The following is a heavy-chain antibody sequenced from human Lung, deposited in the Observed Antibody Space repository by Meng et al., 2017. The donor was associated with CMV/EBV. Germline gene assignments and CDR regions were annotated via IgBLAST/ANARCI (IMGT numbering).Heavy chain of an antibody. D-gene: IGHD3-10*01. CDR1: TFGSYG. CDR2: ISYDGSKN. J-gene: IGHJ5*02. CDR3: ARDRGDRRGSYVRNWFDP. V-gene: IGHV3-30*04. Sequence: TFGSYGFNWVSQAPGKGLEWVAGISYDGSKNFYADSVKGRFIISRDNSNSKLFLQMNNLRSEDTAMYYCARDRGDRRGSYVRNWFDPWGQGTLVTVSS.